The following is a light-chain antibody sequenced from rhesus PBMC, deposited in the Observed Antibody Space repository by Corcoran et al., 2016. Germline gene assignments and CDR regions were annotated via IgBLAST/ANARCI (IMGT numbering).Light chain of an antibody. J-gene: IGKJ3*01. CDR3: MQTLQTPFT. CDR2: LGS. CDR1: QSLLYIDGYTH. Sequence: DIVMTQTPLSLSLTPGESASISCRSSQSLLYIDGYTHLHWYLQKPGQSPHLLFYLGSNRAAGVPKRFSGSGSGTDFTLKISSVEAEDVGVYYCMQTLQTPFTFGPGTKLEIK. V-gene: IGKV2-78*01.